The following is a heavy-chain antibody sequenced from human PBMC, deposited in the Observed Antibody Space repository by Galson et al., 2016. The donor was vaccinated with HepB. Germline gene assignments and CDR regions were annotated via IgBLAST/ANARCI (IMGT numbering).Heavy chain of an antibody. CDR2: INTDGSST. CDR3: ARGGSRPIDY. V-gene: IGHV3-74*01. D-gene: IGHD1-26*01. Sequence: ASGFTFSSHWMHWVRQAPGKGLVWVSRINTDGSSTSYADSVKGRFTISRDNAKNTLYLQMNSLRAEDTAVYYCARGGSRPIDYWGQGTLVTVSS. J-gene: IGHJ4*02. CDR1: GFTFSSHW.